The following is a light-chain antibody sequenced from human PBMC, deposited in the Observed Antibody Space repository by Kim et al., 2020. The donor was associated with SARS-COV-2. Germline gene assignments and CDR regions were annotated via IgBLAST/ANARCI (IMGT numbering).Light chain of an antibody. Sequence: DIQMTQSPSTLSASVGDRVTITCRASQSISTWLAWYQQKPGKAPKLLIYKASSLESGVPSRFSGSGSGTDFTLTVSSLQPDDFATYYYQQYNNNPCTFGQGTKVDIK. V-gene: IGKV1-5*03. J-gene: IGKJ1*01. CDR2: KAS. CDR1: QSISTW. CDR3: QQYNNNPCT.